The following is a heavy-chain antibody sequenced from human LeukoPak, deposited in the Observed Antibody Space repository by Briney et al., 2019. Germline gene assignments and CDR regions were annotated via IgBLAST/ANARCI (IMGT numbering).Heavy chain of an antibody. CDR2: ISGSGGST. J-gene: IGHJ4*02. CDR1: GFTFSSYS. V-gene: IGHV3-23*01. D-gene: IGHD3-10*01. CDR3: ARVVPPTDYGSGSYFWDPYYFDY. Sequence: GGSLRLSCAASGFTFSSYSMNCVRQAPGKGLEWVSAISGSGGSTYYADSVKGRFTISRDNSKNTLYLQMNSLRAEDTAVYYCARVVPPTDYGSGSYFWDPYYFDYWGQGTLVTISS.